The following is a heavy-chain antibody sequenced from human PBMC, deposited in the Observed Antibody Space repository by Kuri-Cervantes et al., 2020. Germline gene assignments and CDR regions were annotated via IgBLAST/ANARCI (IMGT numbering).Heavy chain of an antibody. J-gene: IGHJ6*02. V-gene: IGHV1-3*02. D-gene: IGHD5-18*01. Sequence: ASVKVSCKASGYTFTSYAMHWVRQAPGQRLEWMGWSNAGNGNTKYSQEFQGRVTMTRDTSISTAYMELSRLRSDDTAVYYCARGLGDSYGYPATDRLYYYYGMDVWGQGTTVTVSS. CDR3: ARGLGDSYGYPATDRLYYYYGMDV. CDR1: GYTFTSYA. CDR2: SNAGNGNT.